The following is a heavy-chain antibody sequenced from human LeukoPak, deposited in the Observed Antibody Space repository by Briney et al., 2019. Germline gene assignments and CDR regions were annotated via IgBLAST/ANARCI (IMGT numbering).Heavy chain of an antibody. D-gene: IGHD2-8*01. V-gene: IGHV4-34*01. CDR2: INHSGST. CDR3: ARGSADCTNGVCNNWFDP. Sequence: SETLSLTCAVYGGSFSGYYWSWNRQPPGKGLEWIGEINHSGSTNYNPSLKSRVTISVDTSKNQFSLKLSSVTAADTAVYYCARGSADCTNGVCNNWFDPWGQGTLVTVSS. CDR1: GGSFSGYY. J-gene: IGHJ5*02.